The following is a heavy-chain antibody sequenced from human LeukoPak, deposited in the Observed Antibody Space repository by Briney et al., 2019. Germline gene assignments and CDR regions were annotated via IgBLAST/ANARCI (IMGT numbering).Heavy chain of an antibody. CDR3: AGDRARVMDY. J-gene: IGHJ4*02. D-gene: IGHD5-18*01. CDR1: GFTFSSYG. V-gene: IGHV3-30*03. CDR2: ISYDGSSK. Sequence: GGSLRPSCAASGFTFSSYGMHWVRQAPGKGLEWVAVISYDGSSKYYADSVKGRFTISRDNAKNSLYLQMNSLRAEDTAVHYCAGDRARVMDYWGQGTLVTVSS.